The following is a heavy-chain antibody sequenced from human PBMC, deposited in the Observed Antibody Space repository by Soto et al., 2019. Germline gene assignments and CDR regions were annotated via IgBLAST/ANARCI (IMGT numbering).Heavy chain of an antibody. CDR3: VRGGGTDYYGSGNPFYFDY. CDR1: GGSLSGTSNS. D-gene: IGHD3-10*01. V-gene: IGHV4-30-2*01. Sequence: SETLSLPCAVSGGSLSGTSNSWSWIRQPPGKGLEWIGYIYHSGSSYYTPSLRSRVTMSVDRSKNQVSLKLTSVTAADTAVYYCVRGGGTDYYGSGNPFYFDYWGQGTLVTVSS. J-gene: IGHJ4*02. CDR2: IYHSGSS.